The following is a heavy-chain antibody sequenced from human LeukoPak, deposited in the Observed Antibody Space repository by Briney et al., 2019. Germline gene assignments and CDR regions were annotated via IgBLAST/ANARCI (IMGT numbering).Heavy chain of an antibody. V-gene: IGHV4-34*01. Sequence: SETLSLTCAVYGGSFSGYYWSWIRQPPGKGLEWIGEISHSGSTNYNPSLKSRVTISVDTSKNQFSLKLSSVTAADTAVYFCASISHHNYYAMDVWGQGTTVSVSS. J-gene: IGHJ6*02. CDR2: ISHSGST. CDR1: GGSFSGYY. D-gene: IGHD1-14*01. CDR3: ASISHHNYYAMDV.